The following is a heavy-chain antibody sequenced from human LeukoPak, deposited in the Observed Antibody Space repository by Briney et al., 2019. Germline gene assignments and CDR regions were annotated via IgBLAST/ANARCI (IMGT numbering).Heavy chain of an antibody. D-gene: IGHD6-6*01. CDR3: ARALSSSSNFDY. Sequence: PSETLSLTCAVYGGSFSGYYWSWIRQPPGKGLEWIGEINHSGSTNYNPSLKSRVTISVDTSKNQFSLKLSSVTAADTAVYYCARALSSSSNFDYWGQGTLVTVSS. J-gene: IGHJ4*02. V-gene: IGHV4-34*01. CDR1: GGSFSGYY. CDR2: INHSGST.